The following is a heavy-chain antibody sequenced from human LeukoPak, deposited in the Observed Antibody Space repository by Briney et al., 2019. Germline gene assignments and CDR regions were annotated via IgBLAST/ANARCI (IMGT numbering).Heavy chain of an antibody. J-gene: IGHJ4*02. D-gene: IGHD6-19*01. CDR3: ARWSSGWEFDY. CDR1: GFTFSNYW. V-gene: IGHV3-7*05. CDR2: INQDETEK. Sequence: GGSLRLSCAASGFTFSNYWMTWLRQPPGKGLEWVAHINQDETEKYYVDSVKGGFTISRDNAKNSLYLQMNSLRAEDTAVYYCARWSSGWEFDYWGQGTLVSVSS.